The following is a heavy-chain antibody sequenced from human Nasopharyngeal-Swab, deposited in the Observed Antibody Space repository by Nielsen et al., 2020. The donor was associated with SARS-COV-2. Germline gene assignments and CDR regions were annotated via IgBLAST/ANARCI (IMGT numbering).Heavy chain of an antibody. D-gene: IGHD5-18*01. CDR2: ISGSGGST. CDR1: GFTFSSYA. Sequence: GESLKISCAASGFTFSSYAMSCVRPAPGKGLEWVSAISGSGGSTYYADSVKGRFTISRDNSKNTLYLQMNSLRAEDTAVYYCAKAGGYSSAVAFDIWGQGTMVTVSS. J-gene: IGHJ3*02. CDR3: AKAGGYSSAVAFDI. V-gene: IGHV3-23*01.